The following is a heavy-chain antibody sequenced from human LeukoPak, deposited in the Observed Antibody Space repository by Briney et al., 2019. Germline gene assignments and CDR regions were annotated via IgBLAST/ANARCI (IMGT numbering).Heavy chain of an antibody. D-gene: IGHD5-24*01. Sequence: SETLSLTCTVSGGSINRYFWSWIRQPPGKGLEWIGHIYYIGSTNYNPSPNSRVTISVDTSNNRFSPKVSSVTAADTAVYYCARGRRDGYNKSYFDYWGQGTLVTVSS. CDR3: ARGRRDGYNKSYFDY. CDR1: GGSINRYF. CDR2: IYYIGST. J-gene: IGHJ4*02. V-gene: IGHV4-59*12.